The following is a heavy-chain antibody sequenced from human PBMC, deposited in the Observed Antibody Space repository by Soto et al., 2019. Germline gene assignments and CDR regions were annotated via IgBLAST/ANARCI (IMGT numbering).Heavy chain of an antibody. J-gene: IGHJ5*02. CDR1: GYTFTSYA. Sequence: GASVKVSCKASGYTFTSYAISWVRQAPGQGLEWMGGIIPIFGTANYAQKFQGRVTITADESTSTAYMELSSLRSEDTAVYYCARVEISGYAWFDPWGQGTLVTVSS. V-gene: IGHV1-69*13. CDR3: ARVEISGYAWFDP. CDR2: IIPIFGTA. D-gene: IGHD5-12*01.